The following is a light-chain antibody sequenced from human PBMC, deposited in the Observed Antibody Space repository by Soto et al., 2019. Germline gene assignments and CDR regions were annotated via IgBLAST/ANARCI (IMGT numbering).Light chain of an antibody. CDR1: QRLSSN. CDR2: GVS. Sequence: EIVMTQSPATLSVSPGERATLYCRASQRLSSNLAWYQQKPGQAPRLLIYGVSTRATGIPARFSGSGSGTEFTLTISSLQSEDSAVYYCQQYKNWLALTFGGGTKVEIK. J-gene: IGKJ4*01. V-gene: IGKV3-15*01. CDR3: QQYKNWLALT.